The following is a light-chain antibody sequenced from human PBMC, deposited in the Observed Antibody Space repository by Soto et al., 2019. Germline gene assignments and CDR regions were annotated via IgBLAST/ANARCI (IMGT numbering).Light chain of an antibody. CDR1: ISNIEGNT. CDR3: AVWDDSLTGLV. V-gene: IGLV1-44*01. CDR2: HND. Sequence: QSVLIQPPSESGTPGQRVTIYCSGSISNIEGNTVSWYRQVPGTAPKLLIYHNDERPSGVPDRISGSKSGTSASLAISGLQSDDEASYYCAVWDDSLTGLVFGGGTKLTVL. J-gene: IGLJ3*02.